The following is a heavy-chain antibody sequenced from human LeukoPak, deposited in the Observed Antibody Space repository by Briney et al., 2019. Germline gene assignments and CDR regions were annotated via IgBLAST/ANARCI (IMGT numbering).Heavy chain of an antibody. J-gene: IGHJ4*02. CDR1: GFSFSTYG. CDR3: AKDPDY. V-gene: IGHV3-30*02. Sequence: GGSLRLSCAASGFSFSTYGLHWVRQAPGKGLEWVAGIRYDGSNKYYADSVKGRFTISRDNSKSTLYLQVNSLRAEDTAVYYCAKDPDYWGQGTLVTVSS. CDR2: IRYDGSNK.